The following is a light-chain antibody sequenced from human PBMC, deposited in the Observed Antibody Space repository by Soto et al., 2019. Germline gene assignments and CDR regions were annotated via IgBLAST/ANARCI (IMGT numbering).Light chain of an antibody. CDR2: EGS. CDR1: SSDVGSYNL. J-gene: IGLJ1*01. Sequence: QSALTQPASVSGSPGQSITISCTGTSSDVGSYNLVSWYQQHPGTAPKLMIYEGSKRPSGVSNRFSGSKSGNTASLTISGLRAEDEADYYCCSYAGSSPVVFGTGTKLTVL. CDR3: CSYAGSSPVV. V-gene: IGLV2-23*01.